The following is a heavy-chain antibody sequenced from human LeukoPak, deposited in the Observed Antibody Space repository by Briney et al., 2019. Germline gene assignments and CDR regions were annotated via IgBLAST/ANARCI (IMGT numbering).Heavy chain of an antibody. CDR3: ARGGSGSPNDY. Sequence: GGSLRLSCAASGFTFSSYWMSWVRQAPGKGLEWVANIKQDGSEKYYVDSVKGRFTISRDNAKNSLYLQMNSLSAEDTAVYYCARGGSGSPNDYWGQGTLVTVSS. J-gene: IGHJ4*02. D-gene: IGHD1-26*01. CDR1: GFTFSSYW. V-gene: IGHV3-7*01. CDR2: IKQDGSEK.